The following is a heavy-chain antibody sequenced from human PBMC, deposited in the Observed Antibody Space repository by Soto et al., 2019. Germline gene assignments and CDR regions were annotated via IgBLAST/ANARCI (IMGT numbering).Heavy chain of an antibody. CDR1: GFTFSSYS. D-gene: IGHD6-6*01. J-gene: IGHJ3*02. CDR2: ISSSSSYI. CDR3: ARDETRIAASPDAFDI. V-gene: IGHV3-21*01. Sequence: EVQLVESGGGLVKPGGSLRLSCAASGFTFSSYSMNWVRQAPGKGLEWVSSISSSSSYIYYADSVKGRFTISRDNAKNSLYLQMNSLRAEDTAVYYCARDETRIAASPDAFDIWGQGTMVTVSS.